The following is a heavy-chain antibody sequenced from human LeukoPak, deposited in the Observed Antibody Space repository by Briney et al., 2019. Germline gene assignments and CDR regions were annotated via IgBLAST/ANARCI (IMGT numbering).Heavy chain of an antibody. Sequence: SETLSLTCTVSGGSISISNYYWGWIRQRQPPGKGLEWIGSVYYIGSTFYNPSLKSRLTISIDTSKNQFSLKLRSVTAADTAVYYCARESLTWLQSRTSWFDPWGQGTLVTVSS. J-gene: IGHJ5*02. D-gene: IGHD5-24*01. CDR3: ARESLTWLQSRTSWFDP. V-gene: IGHV4-39*07. CDR1: GGSISISNYY. CDR2: VYYIGST.